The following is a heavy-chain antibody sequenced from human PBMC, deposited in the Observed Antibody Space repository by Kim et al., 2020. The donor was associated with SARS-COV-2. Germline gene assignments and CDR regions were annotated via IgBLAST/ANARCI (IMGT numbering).Heavy chain of an antibody. J-gene: IGHJ6*02. D-gene: IGHD3-9*01. CDR2: IIPIFGTA. Sequence: SVKVSCKASGGTFSSYAISWVRQAPGQGLEWMGGIIPIFGTANYAQKFQGRVTITADESTSTAYMELSSLRSEDTAVYYCARDLKPYFDWLLTTPYYYGMDVWGQGTTVTVSS. CDR1: GGTFSSYA. CDR3: ARDLKPYFDWLLTTPYYYGMDV. V-gene: IGHV1-69*13.